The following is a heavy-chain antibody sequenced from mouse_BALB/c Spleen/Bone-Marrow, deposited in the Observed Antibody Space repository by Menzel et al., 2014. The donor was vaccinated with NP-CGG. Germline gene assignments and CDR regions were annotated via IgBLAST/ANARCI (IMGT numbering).Heavy chain of an antibody. CDR3: ARVYGWYFDV. J-gene: IGHJ1*01. Sequence: EVKLVESGGGLVQPGGSLKLSCVASGFTFSSYGMSWVRQTPDKRLELVATINNNGGSTYYPDSVKGQFTISRDNAKNTLYLHMSSLKSEDTAMYYCARVYGWYFDVWGAGTTVTVSS. D-gene: IGHD1-1*01. CDR1: GFTFSSYG. V-gene: IGHV5-6-3*01. CDR2: INNNGGST.